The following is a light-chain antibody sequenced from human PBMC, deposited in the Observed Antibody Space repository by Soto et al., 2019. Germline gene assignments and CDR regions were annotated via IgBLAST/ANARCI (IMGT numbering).Light chain of an antibody. J-gene: IGLJ1*01. CDR3: SSHTSGSTRV. Sequence: QSALTQPASVSGSPGQSIAISCTGTSSDVGGYDYVSWYQQQPDKAPKLMIYEVTQRPSGVSNRFSGSKSGNTASLTISGLQAEDEGDYYCSSHTSGSTRVFGTGTKLTVL. CDR2: EVT. V-gene: IGLV2-14*01. CDR1: SSDVGGYDY.